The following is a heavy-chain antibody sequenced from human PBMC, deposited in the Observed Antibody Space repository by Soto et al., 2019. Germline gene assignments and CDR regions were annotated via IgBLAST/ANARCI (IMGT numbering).Heavy chain of an antibody. CDR3: ARAPYYDILTGYYTDC. Sequence: ASVKVSCKASGYTFTSYDIKWVRQATGQGLEWMGWMNPNSGNTGYAQKFQGRVTMTRNTSISTAYMELSSLRSEDTAVYYCARAPYYDILTGYYTDCWGQGTLVTVYS. CDR2: MNPNSGNT. J-gene: IGHJ4*02. V-gene: IGHV1-8*01. CDR1: GYTFTSYD. D-gene: IGHD3-9*01.